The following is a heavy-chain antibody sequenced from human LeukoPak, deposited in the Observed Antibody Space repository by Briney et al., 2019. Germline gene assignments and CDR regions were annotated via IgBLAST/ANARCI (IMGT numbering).Heavy chain of an antibody. Sequence: GGSLRLSCAASGFTFSSYAMNWVRQAPGKGLEWVSAISGNGDNTYYADSVKGRFTISRDNSKNTLYLQMNSLRAEDTALYYCAKGSYYDSSGTHYFDYWGQGTLVTVSS. CDR2: ISGNGDNT. D-gene: IGHD3-22*01. J-gene: IGHJ4*02. CDR3: AKGSYYDSSGTHYFDY. CDR1: GFTFSSYA. V-gene: IGHV3-23*01.